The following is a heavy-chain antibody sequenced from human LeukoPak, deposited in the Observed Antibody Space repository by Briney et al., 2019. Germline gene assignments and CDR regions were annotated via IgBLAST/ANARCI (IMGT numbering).Heavy chain of an antibody. D-gene: IGHD6-6*01. CDR1: GDSVSSNSAA. J-gene: IGHJ6*02. Sequence: SQTLSLTCAISGDSVSSNSAAWNWIRQSPSRGLEWLGRTYYRSKWYNDYAVSVKSRITINPDTSKNQFSLQLNSVTPEDTAVYYCARELGYGSSSEINYYYYGMDVWGQGTTVTVSS. CDR3: ARELGYGSSSEINYYYYGMDV. CDR2: TYYRSKWYN. V-gene: IGHV6-1*01.